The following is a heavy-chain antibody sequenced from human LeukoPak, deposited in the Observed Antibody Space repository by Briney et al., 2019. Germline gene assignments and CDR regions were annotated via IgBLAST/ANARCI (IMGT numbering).Heavy chain of an antibody. J-gene: IGHJ1*01. CDR1: RYSFTSYW. Sequence: GESLKISCKGSRYSFTSYWIGWVRHMPGKGLEWMGIIYPGDSDTRYSPSFQGQVTISADKSIRTAYLQWSSLKASDTAMYYCARLGGPPKVDCYGYAHRYFQQWGQGTLVTVSS. CDR3: ARLGGPPKVDCYGYAHRYFQQ. CDR2: IYPGDSDT. V-gene: IGHV5-51*01. D-gene: IGHD5-18*01.